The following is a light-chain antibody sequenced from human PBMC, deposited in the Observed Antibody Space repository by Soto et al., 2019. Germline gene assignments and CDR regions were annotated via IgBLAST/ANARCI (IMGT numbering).Light chain of an antibody. CDR2: EVS. Sequence: QSVLTQPASVSGSPGQSITISCTGTSSDVGGYNYVSWYQQHPGKAPKGIIYEVSNRPSGVSNRFSGSKSSNTASLTISWLQAEDEADYYCSSYTSSSTLVVFGGGTKVPVL. CDR3: SSYTSSSTLVV. V-gene: IGLV2-14*01. CDR1: SSDVGGYNY. J-gene: IGLJ2*01.